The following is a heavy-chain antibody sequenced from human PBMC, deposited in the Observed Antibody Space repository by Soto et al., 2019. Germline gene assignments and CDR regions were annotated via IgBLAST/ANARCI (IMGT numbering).Heavy chain of an antibody. D-gene: IGHD6-13*01. V-gene: IGHV4-59*01. Sequence: SETLSLTCTVSGGSISSYYWSWIRQPPGKGLEWIGYIYYSGSTNYNPSLKSRVTISVDTSKNQFSLKLSSVTAADTAVYYCAREIAAAGFDYWGQGTLVTSPQ. J-gene: IGHJ4*02. CDR3: AREIAAAGFDY. CDR1: GGSISSYY. CDR2: IYYSGST.